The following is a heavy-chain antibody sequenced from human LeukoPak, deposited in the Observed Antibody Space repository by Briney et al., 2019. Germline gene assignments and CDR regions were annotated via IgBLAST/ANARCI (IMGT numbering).Heavy chain of an antibody. J-gene: IGHJ4*02. D-gene: IGHD2-15*01. V-gene: IGHV4-39*01. CDR3: ARHEKAVVAATPYYFDY. CDR1: GGSISSSSYY. Sequence: SETLSLTCTVSGGSISSSSYYWGWIRQPPGKGLEWIGSIYYSGSTYYNPSLKSRVTISVDTSKNQFSLKLSSVTAADTAVYYCARHEKAVVAATPYYFDYWGQGTLVTVSS. CDR2: IYYSGST.